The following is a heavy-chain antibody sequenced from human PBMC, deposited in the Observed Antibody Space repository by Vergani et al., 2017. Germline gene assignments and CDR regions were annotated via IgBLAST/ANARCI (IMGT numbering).Heavy chain of an antibody. CDR3: ARDVAATNYYYYGMDV. Sequence: EVQLVESGGGLVKPGGSLRLSCAASGFTFSSYSMNWVRQAPGKGLEWVSSISSSSSYIYYADSVKGRFTISRDNAKNSLYLQMNSLGAEDTAVYYCARDVAATNYYYYGMDVWGQGTTVTVSS. J-gene: IGHJ6*02. CDR2: ISSSSSYI. D-gene: IGHD2-15*01. CDR1: GFTFSSYS. V-gene: IGHV3-21*01.